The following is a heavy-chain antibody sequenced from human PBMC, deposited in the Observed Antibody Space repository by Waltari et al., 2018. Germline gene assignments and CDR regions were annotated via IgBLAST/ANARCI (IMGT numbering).Heavy chain of an antibody. V-gene: IGHV3-21*03. D-gene: IGHD4-17*01. J-gene: IGHJ4*02. CDR2: STDGGAYL. Sequence: EVQLVESGGGLVKPGGSLRLPGAASGFAIPTFGLSWVRQAPGKGLEWVSSSTDGGAYLYYADSVRGRFTVSIDNAKNSLHLQMNNLRAEDTAVYYCARALTTPNDFWGQGTLVTVSS. CDR1: GFAIPTFG. CDR3: ARALTTPNDF.